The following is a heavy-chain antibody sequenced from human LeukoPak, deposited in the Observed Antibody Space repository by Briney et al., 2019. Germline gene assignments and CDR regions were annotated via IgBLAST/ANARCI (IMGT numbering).Heavy chain of an antibody. CDR2: INPINGNT. CDR1: GYSITNFG. V-gene: IGHV1-18*04. D-gene: IGHD3-16*01. J-gene: IGHJ4*02. CDR3: ARGGGATFHDY. Sequence: GASVKVSCKASGYSITNFGITWVRQAPGQRLEWMGWINPINGNTNYARDLQGRVTMTTATSTSTAYMALRSLRSDDTAVYYCARGGGATFHDYWGQGTLVTVSS.